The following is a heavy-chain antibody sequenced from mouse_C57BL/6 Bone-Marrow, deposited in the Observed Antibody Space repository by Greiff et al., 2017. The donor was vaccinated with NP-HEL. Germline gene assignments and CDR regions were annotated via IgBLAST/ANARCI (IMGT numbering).Heavy chain of an antibody. CDR2: IDPENGDT. J-gene: IGHJ3*01. V-gene: IGHV14-4*01. Sequence: VHVKQSGAELVRPGASVKLSCTASGFNIKDDYMHWVKQRPEQGLEWIGWIDPENGDTEYAPKFQGTATITADTSSNTAYLQLSSLTSENTAVYYCTTLDWFAYWDQGTLVTVSA. CDR3: TTLDWFAY. CDR1: GFNIKDDY.